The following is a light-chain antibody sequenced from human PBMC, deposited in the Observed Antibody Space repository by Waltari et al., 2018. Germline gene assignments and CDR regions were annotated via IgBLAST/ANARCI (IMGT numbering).Light chain of an antibody. CDR2: GES. CDR3: QHYNGWPPYT. Sequence: EIVMTQSPATLSVSPVERATLSGRASESIASNLAWYQQKPGQAPRLLIYGESNRAPGVPARFSASGSGTDFTLTISSLQSEDVALYYCQHYNGWPPYTFGQGTRLEIK. CDR1: ESIASN. J-gene: IGKJ2*01. V-gene: IGKV3-15*01.